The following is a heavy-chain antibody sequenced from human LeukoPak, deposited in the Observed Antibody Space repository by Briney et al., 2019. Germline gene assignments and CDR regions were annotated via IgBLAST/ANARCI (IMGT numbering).Heavy chain of an antibody. CDR3: ARGYGQWLP. J-gene: IGHJ5*02. Sequence: PSETLSLTCAVYGGSFSGYYLSWIRQPPGKGLEWIGEINHSGSTNYNPSLKSRVTISIDTSKNQFSLKLSSVTAADTAVYYCARGYGQWLPWGQGTLVTVSS. V-gene: IGHV4-34*01. CDR1: GGSFSGYY. D-gene: IGHD6-19*01. CDR2: INHSGST.